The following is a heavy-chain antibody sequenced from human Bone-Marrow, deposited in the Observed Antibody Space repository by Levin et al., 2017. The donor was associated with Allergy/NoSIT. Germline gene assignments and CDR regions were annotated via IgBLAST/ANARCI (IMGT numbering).Heavy chain of an antibody. CDR1: GFTFSSYW. J-gene: IGHJ3*01. D-gene: IGHD3-3*01. CDR2: INQDASEK. CDR3: AKNPPFYEF. Sequence: HAGGSLRLSCATSGFTFSSYWMSWVRQAPGKGLEWVANINQDASEKYYVDSVKGRFTVSRDNAKNSLYLQMNSLRAEDTAVYYCAKNPPFYEFWGQGTMVTVSS. V-gene: IGHV3-7*02.